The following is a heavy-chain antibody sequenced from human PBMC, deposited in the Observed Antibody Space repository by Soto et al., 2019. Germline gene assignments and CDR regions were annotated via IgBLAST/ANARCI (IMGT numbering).Heavy chain of an antibody. Sequence: SETLSLTCTVSGGSVSSDNYYWSWIRQSPGKGLEWIGYIYYSGSTYSNPSLNGRVTISVDTSKNQFSLKLSSVTAADTALYFCARHYYDSSAYHFVGLDYWGQATLVTVSS. CDR1: GGSVSSDNYY. D-gene: IGHD3-22*01. V-gene: IGHV4-30-4*01. J-gene: IGHJ4*02. CDR2: IYYSGST. CDR3: ARHYYDSSAYHFVGLDY.